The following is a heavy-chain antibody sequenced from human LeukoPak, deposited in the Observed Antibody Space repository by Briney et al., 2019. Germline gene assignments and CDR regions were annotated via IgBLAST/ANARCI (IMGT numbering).Heavy chain of an antibody. Sequence: AGGPLRLSCAACGFTFSSYSMNWVRKAPGKGLEWVSYISSSSSTIYYADSVKGRFTISRDNAKNSLYLQMNSVRAEDTAVYCCAALRGGIDYWGQGTLVTVSS. V-gene: IGHV3-48*01. CDR2: ISSSSSTI. CDR1: GFTFSSYS. CDR3: AALRGGIDY. J-gene: IGHJ4*02. D-gene: IGHD2-15*01.